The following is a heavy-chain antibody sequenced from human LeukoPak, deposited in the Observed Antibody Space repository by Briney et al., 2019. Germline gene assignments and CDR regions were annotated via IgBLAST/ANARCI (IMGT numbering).Heavy chain of an antibody. CDR3: ARRLGYCSDGSCYSLNY. CDR1: GFTFSSYG. V-gene: IGHV3-33*01. J-gene: IGHJ4*02. Sequence: GGSLRLSCAASGFTFSSYGMHWVRQAPGKGLEWVAVIWYDGSNKYYADSVKGRFTISRDNSKNTLYLQMNSLRAEDTAVYYCARRLGYCSDGSCYSLNYWGQGTLVTVSS. D-gene: IGHD2-15*01. CDR2: IWYDGSNK.